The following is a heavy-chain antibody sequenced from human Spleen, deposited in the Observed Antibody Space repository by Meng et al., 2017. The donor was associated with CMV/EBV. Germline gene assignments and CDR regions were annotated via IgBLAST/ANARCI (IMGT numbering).Heavy chain of an antibody. V-gene: IGHV3-21*01. CDR2: ISSSSSYI. Sequence: GESLKISCAASGFTFSSYSMNWVRQAPGKGLEWVSSISSSSSYIYYADSVKGRFTISRDNAKNSLYLQMNSLRAEDTAVYYCARGYYSNYWADYYYCYGMDVWGQGTTVTVSS. J-gene: IGHJ6*02. D-gene: IGHD4-11*01. CDR3: ARGYYSNYWADYYYCYGMDV. CDR1: GFTFSSYS.